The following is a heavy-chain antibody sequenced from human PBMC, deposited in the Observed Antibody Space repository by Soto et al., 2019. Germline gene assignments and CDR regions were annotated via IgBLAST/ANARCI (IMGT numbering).Heavy chain of an antibody. V-gene: IGHV1-69*04. J-gene: IGHJ4*02. D-gene: IGHD3-22*01. CDR3: ARDSYYDSSGYYSGY. CDR2: IIPILGIA. CDR1: GGTFSSYT. Sequence: SVKVSCKASGGTFSSYTISWVRQAPGQGLEWMGRIIPILGIANYAQKFQGRVTITADKSTSTAYMELSSLRSEDTAMYYCARDSYYDSSGYYSGYWGQGTLVTVSS.